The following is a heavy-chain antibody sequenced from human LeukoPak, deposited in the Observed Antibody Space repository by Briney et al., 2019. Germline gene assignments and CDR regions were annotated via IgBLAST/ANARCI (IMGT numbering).Heavy chain of an antibody. Sequence: PGGSLRLSCAASGFTFSSYGMHWVRQAPGKGLEWVSAISDSGGSTYYADSVKGRFTISRDNSKNTVYLQMNSLRAEDTAVYYCAKDRRACSSSSCYYRFDYWGQGTLVTVSS. V-gene: IGHV3-23*01. CDR2: ISDSGGST. D-gene: IGHD2-2*01. CDR1: GFTFSSYG. CDR3: AKDRRACSSSSCYYRFDY. J-gene: IGHJ4*02.